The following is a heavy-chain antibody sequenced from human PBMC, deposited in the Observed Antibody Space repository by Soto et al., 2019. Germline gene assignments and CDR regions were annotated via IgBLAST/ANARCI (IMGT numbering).Heavy chain of an antibody. J-gene: IGHJ4*02. D-gene: IGHD3-16*02. CDR2: ISGSGGSA. V-gene: IGHV3-23*01. CDR3: ATPLSNYAYVWRSYRYTGYFDY. CDR1: GFTFSSYA. Sequence: EVQLLESGGGLVQPGGSLRLSCAASGFTFSSYAMSWVRQAPGKGLEWVSAISGSGGSAYYADSVKGRFTISRDNSKNTLYMQMHRLRAEETAVYYCATPLSNYAYVWRSYRYTGYFDYWGQGTLVTVSS.